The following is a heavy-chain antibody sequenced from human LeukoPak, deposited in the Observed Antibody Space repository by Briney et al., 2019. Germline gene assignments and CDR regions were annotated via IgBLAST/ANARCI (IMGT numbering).Heavy chain of an antibody. CDR1: AYSFTKYW. V-gene: IGHV5-51*01. Sequence: GESLKISCKGSAYSFTKYWIGWVRQMPGKGLEWMGIIYPGDSDTRYSPSFQGQVTISADKSISTAYLQWSSLKASDTATYYCAISTVTTEYWFDPWGQGTLVTVSS. J-gene: IGHJ5*02. D-gene: IGHD4-17*01. CDR2: IYPGDSDT. CDR3: AISTVTTEYWFDP.